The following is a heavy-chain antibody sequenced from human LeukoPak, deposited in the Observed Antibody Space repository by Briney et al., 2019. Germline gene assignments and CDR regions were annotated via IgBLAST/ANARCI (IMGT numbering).Heavy chain of an antibody. D-gene: IGHD1-26*01. CDR2: INPSDGAT. V-gene: IGHV1-46*01. J-gene: IGHJ6*03. CDR3: AREQGGGLSGSLGGLFASYYTYYYMDV. Sequence: ASVKVSCKASGFTLTKYYIHWVRQAPGQGLEWMGMINPSDGATTYAQRFQGRVTLTRDMSTTTVYMDLRSLRSEDTAVYFCAREQGGGLSGSLGGLFASYYTYYYMDVWGRGTTVTVSS. CDR1: GFTLTKYY.